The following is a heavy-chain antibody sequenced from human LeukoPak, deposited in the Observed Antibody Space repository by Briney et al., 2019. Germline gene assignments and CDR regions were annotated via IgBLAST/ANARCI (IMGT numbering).Heavy chain of an antibody. V-gene: IGHV3-53*01. CDR2: IYTDGST. CDR1: GFTVSRNY. CDR3: AGAYGYNYFHY. D-gene: IGHD5-12*01. J-gene: IGHJ4*02. Sequence: SGGSLRLSCAASGFTVSRNYMSWVRQAPGKGLEWVSVIYTDGSTYYADSVRGRFTISRDNSENTLYLQMNSLRAEDTVLYYCAGAYGYNYFHYWGQGTLVAVSS.